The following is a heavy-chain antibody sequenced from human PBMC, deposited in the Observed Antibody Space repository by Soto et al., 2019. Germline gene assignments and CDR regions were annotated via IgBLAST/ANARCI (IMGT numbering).Heavy chain of an antibody. CDR2: LYTGGSA. D-gene: IGHD3-9*01. CDR1: VFSVTDHY. CDR3: ARSFNDWTTYFDY. V-gene: IGHV3-53*01. Sequence: HPRGSLLLSCAASVFSVTDHYMTWVRQAPGKGLEWVSVLYTGGSAYYGDSVKGRFTISRDSSTNTLYLQMNSLKVGDTAFYFCARSFNDWTTYFDYWSEGTMVTVSS. J-gene: IGHJ4*02.